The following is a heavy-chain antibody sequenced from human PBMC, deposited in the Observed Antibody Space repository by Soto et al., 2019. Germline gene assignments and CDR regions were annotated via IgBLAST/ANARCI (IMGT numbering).Heavy chain of an antibody. CDR2: ISYDGSTK. CDR3: AKGGWRVMGYYDSGGYYKSAEYFQH. CDR1: GFTFSSYG. J-gene: IGHJ1*01. Sequence: GGSLRLSCAASGFTFSSYGMHWVRQAPGKGLEWVAIISYDGSTKYFADSVKGRFTISRDNSKNTLYLQMNSLRAADTAVYYCAKGGWRVMGYYDSGGYYKSAEYFQHWGQGTLVTVSS. V-gene: IGHV3-30*18. D-gene: IGHD3-22*01.